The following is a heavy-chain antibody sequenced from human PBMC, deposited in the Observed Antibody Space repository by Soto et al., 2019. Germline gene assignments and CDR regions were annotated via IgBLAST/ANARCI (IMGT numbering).Heavy chain of an antibody. J-gene: IGHJ4*02. Sequence: QVQLVQSGAEVKKPGASVIVSCKASGYTFSTYDINWVRQATGQGLEWMGWMNPNTGNAGYAQKFQGGVTVTRNTSISTFYMELTSLTSEDTAVYFCARRKERSGPNYFDLWGQGSLVTVSS. CDR2: MNPNTGNA. D-gene: IGHD6-25*01. V-gene: IGHV1-8*02. CDR3: ARRKERSGPNYFDL. CDR1: GYTFSTYD.